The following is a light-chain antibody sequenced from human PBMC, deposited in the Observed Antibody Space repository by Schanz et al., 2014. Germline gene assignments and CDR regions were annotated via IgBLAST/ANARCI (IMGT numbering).Light chain of an antibody. CDR3: QQRSKSFT. V-gene: IGKV3-11*01. Sequence: EIVMTQSPATLSVSPGERATLSCRASQSVSSNLAWYQQKPGQAPRLLIFDATNRATDIPARFSGSGSGTDFTLTISSLEAEDFAVYYCQQRSKSFTFGPGTRVD. J-gene: IGKJ3*01. CDR1: QSVSSN. CDR2: DAT.